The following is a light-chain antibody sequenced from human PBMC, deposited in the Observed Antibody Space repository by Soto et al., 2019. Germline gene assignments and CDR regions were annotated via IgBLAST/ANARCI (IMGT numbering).Light chain of an antibody. CDR2: EVS. CDR1: SSDVGSYNL. CDR3: CSNAGSSSYV. Sequence: QSVLTQPASVSGSPGQSITISCTGTSSDVGSYNLVSWYQHHPGKAPKLMIYEVSKRPSGASNRFSGSKSGNTAPLTISGLQAEDEADYYCCSNAGSSSYVFGTGTKVPVL. V-gene: IGLV2-23*02. J-gene: IGLJ1*01.